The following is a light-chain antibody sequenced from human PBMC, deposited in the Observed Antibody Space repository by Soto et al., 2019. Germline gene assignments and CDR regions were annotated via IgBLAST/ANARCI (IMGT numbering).Light chain of an antibody. CDR1: NSNMGRNY. CDR2: RND. Sequence: QSALTQTPSASGTPGQRVTISCSGSNSNMGRNYVYWYQQVPGTAPKLLMYRNDVRPSGVPDRFTGSRSGTSASLAISGLQSEDEADYYCATWDDRLNGYVFGSGTKLTVL. V-gene: IGLV1-47*01. J-gene: IGLJ1*01. CDR3: ATWDDRLNGYV.